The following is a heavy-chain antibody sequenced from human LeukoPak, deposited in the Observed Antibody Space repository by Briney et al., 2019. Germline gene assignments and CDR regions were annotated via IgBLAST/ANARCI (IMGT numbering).Heavy chain of an antibody. Sequence: PGGSPRLSCAASGFTFSSYAMHWVRQAPGKGLEWVAVISYDGSNKYYADSVKGRFTISRDNSKNTLYLQMNSLRAEDTAVYYCARDSRGANDSSGYYYVGDYWGQGTLVTVSS. J-gene: IGHJ4*02. V-gene: IGHV3-30-3*01. D-gene: IGHD3-22*01. CDR1: GFTFSSYA. CDR2: ISYDGSNK. CDR3: ARDSRGANDSSGYYYVGDY.